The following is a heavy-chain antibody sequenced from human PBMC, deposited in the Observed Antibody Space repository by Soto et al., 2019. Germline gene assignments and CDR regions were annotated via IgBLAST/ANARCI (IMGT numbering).Heavy chain of an antibody. CDR2: IWYDGSNK. CDR1: GFTFSSYG. V-gene: IGHV3-33*01. D-gene: IGHD4-17*01. Sequence: QVQLVESGGGVVQPGRSLRLSCAASGFTFSSYGMHWVRQAPGKGLEWVAVIWYDGSNKYYADSVKGRFTISRDNSKNTLYLQMNSLRAEDTAVYYCARPGGTVTTFPTYWYFDLWGRGTLVTVSS. J-gene: IGHJ2*01. CDR3: ARPGGTVTTFPTYWYFDL.